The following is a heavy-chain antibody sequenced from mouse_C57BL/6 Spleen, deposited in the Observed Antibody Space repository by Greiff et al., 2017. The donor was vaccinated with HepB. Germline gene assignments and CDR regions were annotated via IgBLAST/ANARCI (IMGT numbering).Heavy chain of an antibody. Sequence: EVMLVESGPELVKPGASVKIPCKASGYTFTDYNMDWVKQSHGKSLEWIGDINPNNGGTIYNQKFKGKATLTVDKSSSTAYMELRSLTSEDTAVYYCARFVTRAMDYWGQGTSVTVSS. CDR2: INPNNGGT. CDR3: ARFVTRAMDY. CDR1: GYTFTDYN. J-gene: IGHJ4*01. V-gene: IGHV1-18*01. D-gene: IGHD1-2*01.